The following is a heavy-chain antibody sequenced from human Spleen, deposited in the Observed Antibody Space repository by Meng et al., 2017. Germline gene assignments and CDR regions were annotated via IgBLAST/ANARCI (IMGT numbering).Heavy chain of an antibody. CDR1: GFTFSSYN. CDR2: INTDASIT. D-gene: IGHD1-26*01. Sequence: GGSLRLSCAASGFTFSSYNMHWVRQTPGEGLVWVSRINTDASITTYADSVKGRFTISRDDSKNTLYLQMNSLRAEDTAVHYCARGVGATIFPWGQGTLVTVSS. CDR3: ARGVGATIFP. J-gene: IGHJ4*02. V-gene: IGHV3-74*03.